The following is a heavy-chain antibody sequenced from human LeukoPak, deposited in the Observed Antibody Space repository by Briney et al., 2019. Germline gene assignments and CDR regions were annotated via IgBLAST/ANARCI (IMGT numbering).Heavy chain of an antibody. CDR3: ARAQPPRTTMVTVWFDP. D-gene: IGHD5-18*01. Sequence: ASVKVSCKLSGNTLTEFSMHWVRQAPGKGLEWMGGFDPEDGKTIYAQKFQGRVTMTEDTSTDTAYMELSSLRSEDTAVYYCARAQPPRTTMVTVWFDPWGQGTLVTVSS. CDR1: GNTLTEFS. CDR2: FDPEDGKT. J-gene: IGHJ5*02. V-gene: IGHV1-24*01.